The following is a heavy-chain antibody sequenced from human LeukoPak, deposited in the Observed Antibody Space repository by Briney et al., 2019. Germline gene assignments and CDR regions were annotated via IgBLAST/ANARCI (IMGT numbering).Heavy chain of an antibody. Sequence: GGSLRLSCAASGFTFSSYSMDWVRQAPGKGLEWVSYISSSSSTIYYADSVKGRFTISRDNAKNSLYLQMNSLRAEDTAVYYCARDRSGFDYWGQGTLVTVSS. CDR2: ISSSSSTI. D-gene: IGHD3-3*01. CDR3: ARDRSGFDY. J-gene: IGHJ4*02. V-gene: IGHV3-48*01. CDR1: GFTFSSYS.